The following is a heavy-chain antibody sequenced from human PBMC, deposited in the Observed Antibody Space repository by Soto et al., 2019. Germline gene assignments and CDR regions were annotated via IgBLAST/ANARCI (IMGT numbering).Heavy chain of an antibody. CDR3: ERARRIAAAVTNGWDP. CDR2: ISGSGGST. D-gene: IGHD6-13*01. J-gene: IGHJ5*01. Sequence: PGGSLRLSCAASGFTFSSYAMSWVRQAPGKGLEWVSAISGSGGSTYYADSVKGRFTISRDNSKNTLYLQMNSLRAEDTAVYYYERARRIAAAVTNGWDPWGQGTLVTVSS. CDR1: GFTFSSYA. V-gene: IGHV3-23*01.